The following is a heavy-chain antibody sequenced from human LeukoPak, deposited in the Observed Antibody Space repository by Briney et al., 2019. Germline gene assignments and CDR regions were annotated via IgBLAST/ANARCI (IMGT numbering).Heavy chain of an antibody. CDR3: AKGKDYDSSGYLDY. CDR2: IRDDASEK. V-gene: IGHV3-30*02. D-gene: IGHD3-22*01. Sequence: GGSLRLSCTASEFTFNTYGIHWVRQAPGKGLEWVTFIRDDASEKYYADSVKGRFTISRDNAKSSLYLQMNSLRAEDTALYYCAKGKDYDSSGYLDYWGQGTLVTVSS. J-gene: IGHJ4*02. CDR1: EFTFNTYG.